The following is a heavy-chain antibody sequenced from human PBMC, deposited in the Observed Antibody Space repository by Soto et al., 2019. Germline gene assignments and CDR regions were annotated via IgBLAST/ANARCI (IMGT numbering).Heavy chain of an antibody. CDR1: GFILSDCA. CDR2: ISSSSSVI. V-gene: IGHV3-48*01. D-gene: IGHD7-27*01. J-gene: IGHJ6*03. CDR3: ARDLSWGSNWYYYMDV. Sequence: GGSLRLSCATSGFILSDCAMNWVRQAPGKGLEWVSYISSSSSVIDYADSVRGRFTVSRDNARNSLYLQMNSLRAEDTAVYYCARDLSWGSNWYYYMDVWGKGTTVTVSS.